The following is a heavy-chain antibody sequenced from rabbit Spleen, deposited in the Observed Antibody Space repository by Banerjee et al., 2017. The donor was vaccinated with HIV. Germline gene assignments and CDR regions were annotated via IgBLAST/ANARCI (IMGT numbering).Heavy chain of an antibody. CDR2: IDPVFGIA. CDR3: VREVAGKFSL. D-gene: IGHD4-1*01. Sequence: QEQLEESGGDLVKPGASLTLTCTASGFSFSSSYWICWVRQAPGKGLEWIGYIDPVFGIAVYASWVNGRFTISRDNAQNALYLQLNSLTAADTATYFCVREVAGKFSLWGPGTLVTVS. J-gene: IGHJ4*01. CDR1: GFSFSSSYW. V-gene: IGHV1S45*01.